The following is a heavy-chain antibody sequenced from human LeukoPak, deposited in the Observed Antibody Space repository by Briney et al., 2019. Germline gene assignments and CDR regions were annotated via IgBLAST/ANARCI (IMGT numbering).Heavy chain of an antibody. CDR1: GFTFSSSW. CDR3: AREATNTRAAFDI. V-gene: IGHV3-7*01. Sequence: GGSLRLSCAASGFTFSSSWMSWVRQAPGKGLEWVANINQDGTKKYYVGSVKGRFTISRDNAKNSLYLQMNSLRAEDTAVYYCAREATNTRAAFDIWGQRTMVTVSS. J-gene: IGHJ3*02. CDR2: INQDGTKK. D-gene: IGHD5-12*01.